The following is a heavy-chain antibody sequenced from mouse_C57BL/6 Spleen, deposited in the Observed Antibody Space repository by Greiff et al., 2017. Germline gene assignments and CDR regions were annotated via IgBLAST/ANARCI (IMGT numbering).Heavy chain of an antibody. CDR3: AREGLYDGYYYYYAMDY. V-gene: IGHV1-80*01. CDR1: GYAFSSYW. Sequence: VQLQQSGAELVKPGASVKISCKASGYAFSSYWMNWVKQRPGKGLEWIGLIYPGDGDTNYNEKFKGKATLTADKSSSTACMQLSSLTSEDSAVYVCAREGLYDGYYYYYAMDYWGQGTSVTVSS. D-gene: IGHD2-3*01. J-gene: IGHJ4*01. CDR2: IYPGDGDT.